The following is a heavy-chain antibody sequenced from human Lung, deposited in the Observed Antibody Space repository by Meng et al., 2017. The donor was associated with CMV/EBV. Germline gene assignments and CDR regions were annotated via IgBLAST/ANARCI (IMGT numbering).Heavy chain of an antibody. Sequence: SETLSLXCSASGGSISSTSDYWGWIRQPPGKGLEWIGSIYYSGTTYYNPSLKSRVTVSVDTSKNHLSLTLSAVTAADTAVYYCARRPPALTGNWFDPWGKGTXVTVSS. V-gene: IGHV4-39*02. D-gene: IGHD1-14*01. CDR3: ARRPPALTGNWFDP. CDR2: IYYSGTT. J-gene: IGHJ5*02. CDR1: GGSISSTSDY.